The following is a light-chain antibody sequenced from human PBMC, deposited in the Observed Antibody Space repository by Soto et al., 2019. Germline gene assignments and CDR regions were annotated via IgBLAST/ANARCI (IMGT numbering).Light chain of an antibody. Sequence: DIQMTQSPSTLSASVGDRVTITCRASQSISSWLAWYQQKPGKAPKLLIYDASSLESGVPSRFSGSGSGTEFTRTISSLQPDDFATYDCQQYNSYSWTFGQGTKVEIK. J-gene: IGKJ1*01. CDR2: DAS. CDR3: QQYNSYSWT. CDR1: QSISSW. V-gene: IGKV1-5*01.